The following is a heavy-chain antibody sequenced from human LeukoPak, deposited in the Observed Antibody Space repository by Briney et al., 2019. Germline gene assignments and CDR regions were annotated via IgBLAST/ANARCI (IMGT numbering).Heavy chain of an antibody. D-gene: IGHD3-10*01. CDR3: TSALGGFTMVRVRFYYYGMDV. CDR1: GFTFSNAW. Sequence: GGSLRLSCAASGFTFSNAWMSWVRQGPGKGLEWVGRIKSKTDGGTTDYAAPVKGRFTISRDDSKNTLYLQMNSLKTEDTAVYYCTSALGGFTMVRVRFYYYGMDVWGKGTTVTVSS. J-gene: IGHJ6*04. CDR2: IKSKTDGGTT. V-gene: IGHV3-15*01.